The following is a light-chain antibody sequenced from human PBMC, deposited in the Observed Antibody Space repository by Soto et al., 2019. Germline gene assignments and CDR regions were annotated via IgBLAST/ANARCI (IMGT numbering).Light chain of an antibody. CDR1: QGISSY. CDR3: QPLNSYPLT. V-gene: IGKV1-9*01. Sequence: DIQVTQSPSFLSASVGDRVTITCRASQGISSYLACYQQKPGKAPKLLIYAAYTLQSGVPSRVSGSGSGTEFTLTISSLQPEDFATYYCQPLNSYPLTFGGGTKVEI. CDR2: AAY. J-gene: IGKJ4*01.